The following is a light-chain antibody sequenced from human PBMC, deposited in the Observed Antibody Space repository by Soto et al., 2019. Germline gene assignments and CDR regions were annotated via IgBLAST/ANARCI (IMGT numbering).Light chain of an antibody. J-gene: IGLJ1*01. Sequence: QSALTQPASVSGSPGQSITISCTGTSSDVGGYNYVSWYQQHPGKAPKLMIYEVSNRPSGVSNRFSGSKSGNTASLTISGLHDEHEDDYYRSTYTCSNPVGVFGTGTKV. CDR3: STYTCSNPVGV. CDR1: SSDVGGYNY. CDR2: EVS. V-gene: IGLV2-14*01.